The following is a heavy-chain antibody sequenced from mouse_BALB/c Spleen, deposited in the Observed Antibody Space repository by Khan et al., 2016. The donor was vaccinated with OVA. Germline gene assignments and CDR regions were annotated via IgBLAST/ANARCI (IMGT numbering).Heavy chain of an antibody. D-gene: IGHD1-1*02. CDR2: ISDSGNT. Sequence: EVQLQESGPGLVKPSQSLSLTCTVTGYSITSDYAWNWNRQLPGNKLEWMGHISDSGNTNYNPSLKSRTSITRDTSKDQFFLQLNSVADEDTATCYCARSYGGDFDYWGQGTTLTVSS. CDR1: GYSITSDYA. CDR3: ARSYGGDFDY. J-gene: IGHJ2*01. V-gene: IGHV3-2*02.